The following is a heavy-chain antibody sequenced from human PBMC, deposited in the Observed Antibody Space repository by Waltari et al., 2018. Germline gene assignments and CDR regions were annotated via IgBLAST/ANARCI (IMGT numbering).Heavy chain of an antibody. CDR1: GRSISSYS. V-gene: IGHV4-59*01. CDR2: IYYTGSA. Sequence: VQLQESGPGLVKPSDTLSLTCTLSGRSISSYSLHSIRTPPGKGLEWIGHIYYTGSANYNPTLKSRVTISVDTSKNQFSLRLSSVTAADTAVYYCARDERGYCSSSSCSYYYGMDVWGQGTTVTVSS. D-gene: IGHD2-2*01. J-gene: IGHJ6*02. CDR3: ARDERGYCSSSSCSYYYGMDV.